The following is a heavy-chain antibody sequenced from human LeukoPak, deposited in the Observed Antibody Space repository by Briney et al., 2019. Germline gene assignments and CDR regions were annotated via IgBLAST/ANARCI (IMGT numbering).Heavy chain of an antibody. D-gene: IGHD6-13*01. J-gene: IGHJ3*02. V-gene: IGHV3-30*02. CDR1: GFTFSSYG. CDR2: IRYDGSNK. CDR3: ATSRGYSSNDAFDI. Sequence: PGGSLRLSCAASGFTFSSYGMHWVRQAPGKGLEWVAFIRYDGSNKYYADSVKGRFTISRDNSKNTLYLQMNSLRAEDTAVYYCATSRGYSSNDAFDIWGQGTMVTVSS.